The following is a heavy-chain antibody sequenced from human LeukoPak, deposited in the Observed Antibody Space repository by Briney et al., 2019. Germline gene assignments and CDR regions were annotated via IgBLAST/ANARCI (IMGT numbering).Heavy chain of an antibody. CDR2: IKSKTDGGTT. V-gene: IGHV3-15*01. CDR1: GFTFSNAW. CDR3: TTDQGESPLRFDP. D-gene: IGHD1-26*01. Sequence: PGGSLRLSCAASGFTFSNAWMSWVRQAPGKGLEWVGRIKSKTDGGTTDYAAPVKGRFTISRDDSKNTLYLQMNSLKTEDTAVYYCTTDQGESPLRFDPWGQGTLVTVSS. J-gene: IGHJ5*02.